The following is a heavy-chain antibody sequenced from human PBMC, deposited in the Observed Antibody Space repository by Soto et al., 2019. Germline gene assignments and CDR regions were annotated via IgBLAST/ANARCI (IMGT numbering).Heavy chain of an antibody. V-gene: IGHV3-23*01. Sequence: GGSLRLSCAASEFTFSNYAMSWVRQAPGRGLEWVSSISDNGGTTYYADSVKGRFTISRDNSKNTLYLQMNSLRAEDTAVYYCARGRGIAARPYYYGMDVWGQGTTVTVSS. J-gene: IGHJ6*02. D-gene: IGHD6-6*01. CDR3: ARGRGIAARPYYYGMDV. CDR1: EFTFSNYA. CDR2: ISDNGGTT.